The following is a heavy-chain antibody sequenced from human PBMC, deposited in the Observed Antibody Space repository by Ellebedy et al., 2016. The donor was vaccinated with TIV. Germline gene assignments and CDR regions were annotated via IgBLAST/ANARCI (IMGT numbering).Heavy chain of an antibody. D-gene: IGHD5-24*01. CDR3: ARVVVGDGYLDPTYYFDY. J-gene: IGHJ4*02. Sequence: SETLSLXXTVSGGSISSSGYYWSWIRQHPGKGLEWIGYIYYSGSTYYNPSLKSRVTISVDTSKNQFSLKLSSVTAADTAVYYCARVVVGDGYLDPTYYFDYWGQGTLVTVSS. V-gene: IGHV4-31*03. CDR2: IYYSGST. CDR1: GGSISSSGYY.